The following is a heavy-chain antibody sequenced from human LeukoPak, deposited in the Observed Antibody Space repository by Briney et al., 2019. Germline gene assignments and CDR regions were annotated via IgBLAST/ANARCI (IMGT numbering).Heavy chain of an antibody. CDR3: ARIYGVATIDYYFDY. V-gene: IGHV4-59*01. D-gene: IGHD3-3*01. Sequence: SETLSLTCTVSGGSISSYYWSWIRQPPGKGLEWIGYIYYSGSTNYNPSLKSRVTISVDTSKNQFSLKLSSVTAADTAVYYCARIYGVATIDYYFDYWGQGTLVTVSS. CDR2: IYYSGST. J-gene: IGHJ4*02. CDR1: GGSISSYY.